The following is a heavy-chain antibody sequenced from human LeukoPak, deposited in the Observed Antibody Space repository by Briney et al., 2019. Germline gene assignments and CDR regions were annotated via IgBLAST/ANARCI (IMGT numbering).Heavy chain of an antibody. V-gene: IGHV1-2*02. D-gene: IGHD4-17*01. CDR1: GYTFTGYY. J-gene: IGHJ6*02. Sequence: ASVKVSCKASGYTFTGYYMHWVRQAPGQGLEWMGWINPNSGGTNHAQKFQGRVTMTRDTSISTAYMELSRLRSDDTAVYYCARQRNYGYYYYGMDVWGQGTTVTVSS. CDR3: ARQRNYGYYYYGMDV. CDR2: INPNSGGT.